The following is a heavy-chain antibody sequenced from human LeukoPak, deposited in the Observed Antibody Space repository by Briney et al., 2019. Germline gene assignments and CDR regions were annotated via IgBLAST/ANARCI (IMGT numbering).Heavy chain of an antibody. CDR2: IYYSGST. J-gene: IGHJ4*02. CDR1: GGSFSGYY. CDR3: ARADSSGYYYFDY. D-gene: IGHD3-22*01. Sequence: PSETLSLTCAVYGGSFSGYYWSWIRQHPGKGLEWIGYIYYSGSTYYNPSLKSRVTISVDTSKNQFSLKLSSVTAADTAVYYCARADSSGYYYFDYWGQGTLVTVSS. V-gene: IGHV4-31*11.